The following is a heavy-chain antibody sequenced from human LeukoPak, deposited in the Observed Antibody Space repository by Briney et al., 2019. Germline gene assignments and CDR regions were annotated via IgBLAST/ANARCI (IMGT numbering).Heavy chain of an antibody. D-gene: IGHD3-10*01. Sequence: PGGSLRLSCAASGFTVSSNYMSWVRQAPGKGLEWVSVIYSGGSTYYADSVKGRFTISRDNSKNTLYLQMNSLRAEDTAVYYCAKLASSDYFDYWGQGTLVTVSS. J-gene: IGHJ4*02. V-gene: IGHV3-53*01. CDR2: IYSGGST. CDR1: GFTVSSNY. CDR3: AKLASSDYFDY.